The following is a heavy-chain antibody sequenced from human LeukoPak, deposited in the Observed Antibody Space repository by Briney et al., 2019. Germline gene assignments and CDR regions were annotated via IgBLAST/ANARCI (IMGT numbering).Heavy chain of an antibody. CDR1: GFSFSDYY. CDR2: ISGSGTTI. CDR3: ARDQEWFGMDV. V-gene: IGHV3-11*01. Sequence: GGSLRLSCAASGFSFSDYYMAWIRQAPGRGLQWVSSISGSGTTISYAESVRGRFTISRDNAKNSLYLQMTRLRSDDTAVYYCARDQEWFGMDVWGQGTTVTV. J-gene: IGHJ6*02. D-gene: IGHD3-3*01.